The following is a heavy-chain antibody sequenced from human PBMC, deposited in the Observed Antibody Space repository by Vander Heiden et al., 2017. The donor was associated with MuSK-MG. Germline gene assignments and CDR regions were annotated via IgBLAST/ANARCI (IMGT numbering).Heavy chain of an antibody. D-gene: IGHD2-15*01. CDR3: AKDRASSGWRFDL. Sequence: EVQLMESGGGLVQPGGSLRLSCAASGFTFSSYAMSWVRQAPGKGLEWVSAIRGSDDNTYYADAVKGRFTISRDNSKDTLYLQMNRMRAEDTAVYYCAKDRASSGWRFDLWGRGTLVTVSS. CDR2: IRGSDDNT. CDR1: GFTFSSYA. V-gene: IGHV3-23*01. J-gene: IGHJ2*01.